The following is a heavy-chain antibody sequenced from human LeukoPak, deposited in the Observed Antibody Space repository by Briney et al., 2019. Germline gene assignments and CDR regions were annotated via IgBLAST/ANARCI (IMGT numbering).Heavy chain of an antibody. V-gene: IGHV1-2*02. CDR3: ARVSGAPHDAFDI. CDR2: INPNSGGT. Sequence: GASVKVSCKASGYTFAGYYMHWVRQAPGQGLEWMGWINPNSGGTNYGQKFQGRVTMTRDTSISTAYMELSRLRSDDTAVYYCARVSGAPHDAFDIWGQGTMVTVSS. D-gene: IGHD2-15*01. CDR1: GYTFAGYY. J-gene: IGHJ3*02.